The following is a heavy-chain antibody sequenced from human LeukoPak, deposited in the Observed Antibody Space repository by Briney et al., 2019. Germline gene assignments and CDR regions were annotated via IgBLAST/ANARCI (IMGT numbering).Heavy chain of an antibody. V-gene: IGHV4-4*07. J-gene: IGHJ6*03. Sequence: SETLSLTCTVSGGSISSYYWSWIRQPAGKGLEWIGRIHTSGSTNYSPSLKSRVTMPVDTSKNQFSLKLSSVTAADTAVYYCARGGGSGSYYFSDSYYYYYMDVWGKGTTVTISS. CDR2: IHTSGST. CDR3: ARGGGSGSYYFSDSYYYYYMDV. D-gene: IGHD3-10*01. CDR1: GGSISSYY.